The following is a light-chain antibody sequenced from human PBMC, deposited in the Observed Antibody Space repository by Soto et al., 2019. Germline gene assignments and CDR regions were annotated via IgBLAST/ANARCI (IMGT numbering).Light chain of an antibody. CDR1: QSVNSY. Sequence: EIVLTQSPATLPLSPGERATLSCRASQSVNSYLAWYQQRPGQPPRLLIYDASNRATGIPARFSGSGSGTDFTLTISSLEPEDFTIYYCQQRSGWPPLFTFGPGTTVDF. CDR3: QQRSGWPPLFT. J-gene: IGKJ3*01. CDR2: DAS. V-gene: IGKV3-11*01.